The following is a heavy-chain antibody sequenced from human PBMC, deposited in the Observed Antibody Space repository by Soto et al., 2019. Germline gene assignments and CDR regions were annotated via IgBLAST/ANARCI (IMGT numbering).Heavy chain of an antibody. Sequence: PSETLSLTCTVSGGSISSYYWSWIRQPSGKGLEWIGYIYYSGSTNYNPSLKSRVTISVDTSKNQFSLKLSSVTAADTAVYYCARHHLSLRWFDPWGQGTLVTVSS. CDR1: GGSISSYY. CDR2: IYYSGST. V-gene: IGHV4-59*08. J-gene: IGHJ5*02. CDR3: ARHHLSLRWFDP. D-gene: IGHD3-16*01.